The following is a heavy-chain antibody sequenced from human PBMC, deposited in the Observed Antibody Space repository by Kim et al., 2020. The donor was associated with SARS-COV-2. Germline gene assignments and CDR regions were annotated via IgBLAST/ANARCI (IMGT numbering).Heavy chain of an antibody. CDR3: AADSEYSSSSRWFDP. CDR1: GFTFTSSA. V-gene: IGHV1-58*01. CDR2: IVVGSGNT. J-gene: IGHJ5*02. D-gene: IGHD6-6*01. Sequence: SVKVSCKASGFTFTSSAVQWVRQARGQRLEWIGWIVVGSGNTNYAQKFQERVTITRDMSTNTAYMELSSLRSEDTAVYYCAADSEYSSSSRWFDPWGQGPLVTVSS.